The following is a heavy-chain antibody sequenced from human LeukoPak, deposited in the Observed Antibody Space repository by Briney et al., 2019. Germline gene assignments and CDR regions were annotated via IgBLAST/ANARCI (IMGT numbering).Heavy chain of an antibody. D-gene: IGHD2-2*01. Sequence: SETLSLTCTVSGGSISSYYWSWIRQPPGKGLEWIGYIYYSGSTNYNPSLKSRVTISVDTSKNQFSLKLSSVTAADTAVYYCARDSTYCSSTSCYRNAFDIWGQGTMVTVSS. CDR2: IYYSGST. CDR3: ARDSTYCSSTSCYRNAFDI. CDR1: GGSISSYY. J-gene: IGHJ3*02. V-gene: IGHV4-59*01.